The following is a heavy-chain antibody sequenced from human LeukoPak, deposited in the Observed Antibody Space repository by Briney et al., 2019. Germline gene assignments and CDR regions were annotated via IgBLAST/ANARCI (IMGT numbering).Heavy chain of an antibody. D-gene: IGHD3-3*01. Sequence: ASVKVSCKASGYTFTGYYTHWVRQAPGQGLEWMGWINPNSGGTNYAQKFQGRVTMTRDTSISTAYMELSRLRSDDTAVYYCARGPERAWSGFFFSYGMDVWGQGTTVTVSS. V-gene: IGHV1-2*02. CDR3: ARGPERAWSGFFFSYGMDV. CDR2: INPNSGGT. J-gene: IGHJ6*02. CDR1: GYTFTGYY.